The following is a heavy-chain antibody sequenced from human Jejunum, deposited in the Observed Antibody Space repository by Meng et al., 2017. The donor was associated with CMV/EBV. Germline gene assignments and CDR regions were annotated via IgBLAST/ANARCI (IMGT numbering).Heavy chain of an antibody. CDR2: IRHDGSED. CDR3: TRGGFDS. Sequence: VQGVGSGGGVFQPVGFLRLSCVTSGFPFNIYDMHWVRQAPGKGLDWVTCIRHDGSEDFYVDSVKGRFTISRDNSKNTLYLQMNSLRVDDSALYYCTRGGFDSWGQGTLVTVSS. V-gene: IGHV3-30*02. D-gene: IGHD2-15*01. J-gene: IGHJ4*02. CDR1: GFPFNIYD.